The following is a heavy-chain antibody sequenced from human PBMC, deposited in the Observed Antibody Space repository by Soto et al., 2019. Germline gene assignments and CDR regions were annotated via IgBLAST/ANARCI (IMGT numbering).Heavy chain of an antibody. Sequence: SLRLSCAASGFTFSDYDMSWIRQAPGKGLEWVSYISSSGSTIYYADSVKGRFTISRDNAKNSLYLQMNSLRAEDTAVYYCARREYSYGFWYFDYWGQGTLVTVSS. V-gene: IGHV3-11*01. CDR1: GFTFSDYD. CDR2: ISSSGSTI. CDR3: ARREYSYGFWYFDY. J-gene: IGHJ4*02. D-gene: IGHD5-18*01.